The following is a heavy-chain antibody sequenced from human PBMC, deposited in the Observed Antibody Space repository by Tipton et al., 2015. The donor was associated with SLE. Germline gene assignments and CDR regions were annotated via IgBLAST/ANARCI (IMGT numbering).Heavy chain of an antibody. J-gene: IGHJ4*02. CDR3: ARRWVQTVFDY. CDR2: IDPSDSDT. Sequence: QLVQSGPEVKKPGEALQISCKTSGYSFTNSWIVWFRHMPGKGLECMGMIDPSDSDTRYNPSFQGHVSMSIDRPTTTAYLQWRSLKASDTAMYFCARRWVQTVFDYWGQGTLVTVSS. D-gene: IGHD3-10*01. CDR1: GYSFTNSW. V-gene: IGHV5-51*04.